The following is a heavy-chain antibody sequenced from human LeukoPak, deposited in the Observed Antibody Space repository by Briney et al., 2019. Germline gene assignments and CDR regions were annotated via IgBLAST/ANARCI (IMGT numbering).Heavy chain of an antibody. CDR1: GVSFNGYY. D-gene: IGHD3-10*01. CDR3: DSRQGVPGSPFDY. CDR2: IYFSGST. Sequence: SETLSLTCTVSGVSFNGYYWSWIRQPPGKGLEWIGHIYFSGSTKYNPSLKSRVTISVDTSKKQFSLKLSSVTAADTAVYYCDSRQGVPGSPFDYWGQGTLVTVSS. J-gene: IGHJ4*02. V-gene: IGHV4-59*01.